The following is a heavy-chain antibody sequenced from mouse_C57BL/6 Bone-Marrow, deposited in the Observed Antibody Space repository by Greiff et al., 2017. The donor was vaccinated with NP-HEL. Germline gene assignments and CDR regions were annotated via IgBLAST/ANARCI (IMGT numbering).Heavy chain of an antibody. CDR2: IYPRSGNT. CDR1: GYTFTSYG. V-gene: IGHV1-81*01. D-gene: IGHD1-1*01. Sequence: QVQLKESGAELARPGASVKLSCKASGYTFTSYGISWVKQRTGPGLEWIGEIYPRSGNTYYNEKFKGKATLTAYKSSRTAYMELRSLTSEDAAVYLCARDYYGSSLFAYWGQGTLFTVSA. J-gene: IGHJ3*01. CDR3: ARDYYGSSLFAY.